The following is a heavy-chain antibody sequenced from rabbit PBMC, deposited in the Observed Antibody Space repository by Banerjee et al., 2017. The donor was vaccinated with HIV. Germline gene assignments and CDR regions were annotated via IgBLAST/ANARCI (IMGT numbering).Heavy chain of an antibody. J-gene: IGHJ4*01. Sequence: QQLVESGGGLVKPGASLTLTCKASGLSFSSGYYMSWVRQAPGKGLEWIGCIGTGSGSTYYASWAKGRFTISKTSSTTVTLQMTSLTAADTATYFCASGYSDVYFNLWGQGTLVTVS. D-gene: IGHD1-1*01. CDR2: IGTGSGST. CDR1: GLSFSSGYY. CDR3: ASGYSDVYFNL. V-gene: IGHV1S40*01.